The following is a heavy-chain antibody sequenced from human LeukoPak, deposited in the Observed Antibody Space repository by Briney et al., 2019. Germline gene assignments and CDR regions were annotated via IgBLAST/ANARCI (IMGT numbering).Heavy chain of an antibody. V-gene: IGHV1-69*01. J-gene: IGHJ6*02. CDR2: IIPLFRTA. CDR3: ARIMEYCSSTSCYYGMDV. Sequence: SVKVSCKASGGTFSNYAINWVRQAPGQGLEWMGGIIPLFRTANYAQNFQGRVTITADESTRTAYMELSSLRSEDTAVYYCARIMEYCSSTSCYYGMDVWGQGTTVTVSS. CDR1: GGTFSNYA. D-gene: IGHD2-2*01.